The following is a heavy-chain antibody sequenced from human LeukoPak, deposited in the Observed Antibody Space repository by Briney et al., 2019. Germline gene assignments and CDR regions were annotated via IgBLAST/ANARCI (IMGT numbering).Heavy chain of an antibody. CDR1: GFTFSSYG. CDR3: AKDSLSIAARGGEDYFDY. D-gene: IGHD6-6*01. CDR2: ISYDGGNK. J-gene: IGHJ4*02. Sequence: GGSLRLSCAASGFTFSSYGMHWVRQAPGKGLEWVAVISYDGGNKYYADSVKGRFTISRDNSKNTLHLQMNSLRAEDTAVYYCAKDSLSIAARGGEDYFDYWGQGTLVTVSS. V-gene: IGHV3-30*18.